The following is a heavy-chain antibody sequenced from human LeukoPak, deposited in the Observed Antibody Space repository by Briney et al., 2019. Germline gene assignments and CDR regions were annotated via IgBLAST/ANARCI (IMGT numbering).Heavy chain of an antibody. D-gene: IGHD2-2*03. CDR1: GFTFSSYG. V-gene: IGHV3-7*01. J-gene: IGHJ6*03. CDR2: IKQDGSEK. Sequence: GGSLRLSCAASGFTFSSYGMHWVRQAPGKGLEWVANIKQDGSEKYYVDSVKGRFTISRDNAKNSLYLQMNSLRAEDTAVYYCARDMDIYYYYYMDVWGKGTTVTVSS. CDR3: ARDMDIYYYYYMDV.